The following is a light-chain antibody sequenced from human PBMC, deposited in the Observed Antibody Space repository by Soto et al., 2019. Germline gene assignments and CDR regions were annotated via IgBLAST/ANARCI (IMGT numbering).Light chain of an antibody. CDR1: QTISSW. J-gene: IGKJ2*01. CDR3: QQYNVYPYT. CDR2: KAS. V-gene: IGKV1-5*03. Sequence: DIQMTQSPSSLSGSVGDRVTITCRASQTISSWLAWYQQKPGKAPKLLIYKASTLETGVPSRFGGSGSGTEFTLTISSLQPDDFATYYCQQYNVYPYTFGQGTKVDIK.